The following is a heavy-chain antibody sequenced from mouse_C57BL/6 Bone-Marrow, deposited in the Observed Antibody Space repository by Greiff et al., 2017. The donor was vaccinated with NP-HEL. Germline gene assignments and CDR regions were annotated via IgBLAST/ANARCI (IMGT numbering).Heavy chain of an antibody. V-gene: IGHV1-50*01. CDR1: GYTFTSYW. CDR2: IDPSDSYT. J-gene: IGHJ2*01. Sequence: VQLQQPGAELVKPGASVKLSCKASGYTFTSYWMQWVKQRPGQGLEWIGEIDPSDSYTNYNQKFKGKATLTVDTSSSTAYMQLSSLTSEDSAVYYCARNYGSSFDYWAQGTTLTVSS. CDR3: ARNYGSSFDY. D-gene: IGHD1-1*01.